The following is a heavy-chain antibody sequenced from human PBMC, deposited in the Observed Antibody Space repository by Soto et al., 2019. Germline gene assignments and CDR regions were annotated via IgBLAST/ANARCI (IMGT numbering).Heavy chain of an antibody. CDR3: AKTSALNALYYHDILTGFPDY. CDR2: ISGSGGSK. Sequence: EVQLLESGGGLVQPGGSLRLSCAASGFTFSSYAMSWVRQAPGKGLEWVSAISGSGGSKYYADSVKGRFTISRDNSKNTLYLQMNSLRAEDTAVYYCAKTSALNALYYHDILTGFPDYWGQGPLVTVSS. J-gene: IGHJ4*02. CDR1: GFTFSSYA. V-gene: IGHV3-23*01. D-gene: IGHD3-9*01.